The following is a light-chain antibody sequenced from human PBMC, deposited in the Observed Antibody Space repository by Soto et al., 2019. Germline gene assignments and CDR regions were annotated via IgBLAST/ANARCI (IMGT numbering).Light chain of an antibody. V-gene: IGKV1-17*03. CDR3: LQYYDYPRI. J-gene: IGKJ4*01. Sequence: DIQMTQSPSAMSASVGDRITITCRASQAISNYLAWFQQKPGKVPKRLISDASSLQSGVSSRFSGSGSGTEFTLTISSLQTEDFATYYCLQYYDYPRIFGGGTKVEIK. CDR2: DAS. CDR1: QAISNY.